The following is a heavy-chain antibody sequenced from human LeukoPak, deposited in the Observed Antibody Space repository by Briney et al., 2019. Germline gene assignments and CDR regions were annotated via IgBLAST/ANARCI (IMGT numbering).Heavy chain of an antibody. CDR3: ATLAAAAQYNWFDP. D-gene: IGHD6-13*01. V-gene: IGHV1-69-2*01. CDR2: VDPEDGET. J-gene: IGHJ5*02. Sequence: GASVEVSCKASGYTFTDYYMHWVQQAPGKGLEWMGRVDPEDGETIYAEKFQGRVTITADTSTDTAYMELSSLRSEDTAVYYCATLAAAAQYNWFDPWGQGTLVTVSS. CDR1: GYTFTDYY.